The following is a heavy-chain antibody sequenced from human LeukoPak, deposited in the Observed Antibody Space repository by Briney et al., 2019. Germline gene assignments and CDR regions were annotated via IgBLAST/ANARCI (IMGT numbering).Heavy chain of an antibody. CDR2: IYTGGST. Sequence: PGGSLRLSCAASGFTFSNFCMHWVRQVPGKGLEWVAIIYTGGSTYYADSVKGRFTVSRDIPKNTLFLQMNSLRVEDTAVYYCARNGGSSFWYVDLWGRGTLVSVSS. D-gene: IGHD2-8*01. CDR1: GFTFSNFC. V-gene: IGHV3-53*01. CDR3: ARNGGSSFWYVDL. J-gene: IGHJ2*01.